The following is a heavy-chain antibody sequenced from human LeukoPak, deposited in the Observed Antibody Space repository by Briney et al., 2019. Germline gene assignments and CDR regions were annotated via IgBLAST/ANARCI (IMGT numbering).Heavy chain of an antibody. CDR3: ARGNDYGDYVLDFDY. V-gene: IGHV1-18*01. CDR2: ISAYNGNT. Sequence: ASVKVSCKASGYTFTSYGISWVRQAPGQGLEWMGWISAYNGNTNYAQKLQGRVTMTTDTSTSTAYMELRSLRSDDTAVYYCARGNDYGDYVLDFDYWGQGTLVTVSS. D-gene: IGHD4-17*01. CDR1: GYTFTSYG. J-gene: IGHJ4*02.